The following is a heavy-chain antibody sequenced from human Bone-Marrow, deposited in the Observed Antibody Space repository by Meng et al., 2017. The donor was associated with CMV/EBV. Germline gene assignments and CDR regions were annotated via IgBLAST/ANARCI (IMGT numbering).Heavy chain of an antibody. V-gene: IGHV3-74*01. J-gene: IGHJ5*02. CDR3: ARGLAP. CDR1: GFTFSSYW. Sequence: GESLKISCAASGFTFSSYWMHWVRQPPGKQLVWVSRINSDGSSTSYADSVKGRFTISRDNAKNTQYLQMNSLRADDTAVYYGARGLAPWGQGTLVTFYS. CDR2: INSDGSST.